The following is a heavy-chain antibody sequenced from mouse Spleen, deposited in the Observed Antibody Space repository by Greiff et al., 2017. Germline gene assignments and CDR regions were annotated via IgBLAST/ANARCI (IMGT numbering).Heavy chain of an antibody. Sequence: EVHLVESGGGLVQPGGSRKLSCAASGFTFSSFGMHWVRQAPEKGLEWVAYISSGSSTIYYADTVKGRFTISRDNPKNTLFLQMTSLRSEDTAMYYCARSGGFDYWGQGTTLTVSS. J-gene: IGHJ2*01. CDR2: ISSGSSTI. CDR3: ARSGGFDY. CDR1: GFTFSSFG. V-gene: IGHV5-17*02. D-gene: IGHD4-1*01.